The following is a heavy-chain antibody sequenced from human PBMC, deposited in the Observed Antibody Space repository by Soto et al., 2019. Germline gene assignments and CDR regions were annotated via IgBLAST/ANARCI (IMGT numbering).Heavy chain of an antibody. CDR3: FWSDNGDY. Sequence: EVPLVQSGGGLVKPGGSLRLSCVGSGFFFSNAWMGWVRQAPGTGLEEVGRIKSRIDGETADYAAPVKGRFTISRDDSKNTLYLHMESLSTEDTAMYYCFWSDNGDYWGQGTPVTVSS. CDR2: IKSRIDGETA. V-gene: IGHV3-15*01. J-gene: IGHJ4*02. D-gene: IGHD3-3*01. CDR1: GFFFSNAW.